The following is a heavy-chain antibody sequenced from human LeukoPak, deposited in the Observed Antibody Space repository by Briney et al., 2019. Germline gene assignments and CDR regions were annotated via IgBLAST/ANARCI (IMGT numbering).Heavy chain of an antibody. J-gene: IGHJ4*02. CDR2: ISGSGGST. CDR3: AKASCSGGSCYSGLFDY. V-gene: IGHV3-23*01. D-gene: IGHD2-15*01. CDR1: GFTFSSYS. Sequence: GGSLRLSCAASGFTFSSYSMNWVRQAPGKGLEWVSAISGSGGSTYYADSVKGRFTISRDNSKNTLYLQMNSLRAEDTAVYYCAKASCSGGSCYSGLFDYWGQGTLVTVSS.